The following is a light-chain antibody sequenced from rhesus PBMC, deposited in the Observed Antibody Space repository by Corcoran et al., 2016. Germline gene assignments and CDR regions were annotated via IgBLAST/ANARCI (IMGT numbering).Light chain of an antibody. V-gene: IGKV2-104*02. CDR3: MQARSFPYS. CDR1: QSLLETEDGNTY. CDR2: EVS. J-gene: IGKJ2*01. Sequence: DIAMTQTPLSLPVTPGEPASISGRASQSLLETEDGNTYLHWYLQKPGLSPQLLIHEVSNRASGVPDRFRGSGSDTAVTLIICRVEAEDVGLCYCMQARSFPYSFGQWTKVEIK.